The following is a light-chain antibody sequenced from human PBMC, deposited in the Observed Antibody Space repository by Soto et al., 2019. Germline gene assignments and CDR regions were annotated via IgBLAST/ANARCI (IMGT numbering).Light chain of an antibody. CDR2: EVT. Sequence: QSVLTQPASVSGSPGQSITISCTGTSGDVGRYNLVSWYQQHPGKAPKLMIYEVTKRPSGVSNRFSGSKSGRTASLTISGLQAEDEGDYYCCSYAGIYVFGTGTKVTVL. CDR3: CSYAGIYV. CDR1: SGDVGRYNL. V-gene: IGLV2-23*02. J-gene: IGLJ1*01.